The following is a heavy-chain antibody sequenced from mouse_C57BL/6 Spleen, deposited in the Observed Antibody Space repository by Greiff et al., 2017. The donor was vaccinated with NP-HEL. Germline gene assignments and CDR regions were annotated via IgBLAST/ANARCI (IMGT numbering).Heavy chain of an antibody. Sequence: VQLQQSGPELVKPGASVKMSCKASGYTFTDYNMHWVKQSHGKSLEWIGYINPNNGGTSYNQKFKGKATLTVNKSSSTAYMELRSLTSEDSAVYYCARYYYGSRDYFDYWGQGTTLTVSS. V-gene: IGHV1-22*01. CDR2: INPNNGGT. D-gene: IGHD1-1*01. CDR1: GYTFTDYN. J-gene: IGHJ2*01. CDR3: ARYYYGSRDYFDY.